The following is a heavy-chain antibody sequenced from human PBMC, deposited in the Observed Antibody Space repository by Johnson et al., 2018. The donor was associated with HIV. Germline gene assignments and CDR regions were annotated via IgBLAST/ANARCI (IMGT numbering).Heavy chain of an antibody. CDR3: ARDAVARAFDI. CDR1: GFTFSSYW. D-gene: IGHD6-19*01. V-gene: IGHV3-7*05. Sequence: VQLVESGGGVVRPGGSLRLSCAASGFTFSSYWMSWVRQAPGKGLEWVANIKHDGSEKYYVDSVKGRFTISRDNAKNSLYLQMNSLRAEDTAVYYCARDAVARAFDIWGQGTMVTVSS. J-gene: IGHJ3*02. CDR2: IKHDGSEK.